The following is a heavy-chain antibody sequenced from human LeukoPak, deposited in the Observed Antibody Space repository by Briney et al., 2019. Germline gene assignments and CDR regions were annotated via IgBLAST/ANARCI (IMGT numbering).Heavy chain of an antibody. CDR3: AKDTPYLRIAAAGFDY. CDR2: IIPIFGTA. V-gene: IGHV1-69*13. D-gene: IGHD6-13*01. Sequence: ASVKVSCKASGGTFSSYAISWVRQAPGQGLEWMGGIIPIFGTANYAQKFQGRVTITADESTSTAYMELSSLRSEDTAVYYCAKDTPYLRIAAAGFDYWGQGTLVTVSS. J-gene: IGHJ4*02. CDR1: GGTFSSYA.